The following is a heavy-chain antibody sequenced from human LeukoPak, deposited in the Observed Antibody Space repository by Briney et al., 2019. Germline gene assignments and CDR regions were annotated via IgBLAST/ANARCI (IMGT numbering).Heavy chain of an antibody. V-gene: IGHV3-23*01. CDR1: GLTFSTYA. CDR3: AKADQNYYDTSGYTDY. J-gene: IGHJ4*02. Sequence: GGSLRLSCAASGLTFSTYAMSWVRQAPGKGLAWVSSISGSGGGTYYADSVKGRFTIPRDNSKNTLYLQMNSLRAEDTAVYYCAKADQNYYDTSGYTDYWGQGTLVTVSS. D-gene: IGHD3-22*01. CDR2: ISGSGGGT.